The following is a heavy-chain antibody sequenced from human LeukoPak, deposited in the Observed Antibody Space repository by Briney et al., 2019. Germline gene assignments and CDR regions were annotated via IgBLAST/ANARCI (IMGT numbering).Heavy chain of an antibody. CDR2: IYYSGST. V-gene: IGHV4-39*02. CDR1: GGSISSSSYC. Sequence: PPETLSLTCGVSGGSISSSSYCWAWIRQPPGKGLQWIGSIYYSGSTYYSPSLKSRVTISVDTSKNHFSLKLNSVNATDTAVYYCARASGTYYEDFDYWGQGTLVTVSS. D-gene: IGHD1-26*01. CDR3: ARASGTYYEDFDY. J-gene: IGHJ4*02.